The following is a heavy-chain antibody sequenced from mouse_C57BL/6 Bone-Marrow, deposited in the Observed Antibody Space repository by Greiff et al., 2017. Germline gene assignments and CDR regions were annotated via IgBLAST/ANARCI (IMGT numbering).Heavy chain of an antibody. CDR3: ARSKNWNSWFAY. V-gene: IGHV1-54*01. CDR1: GYAFTNYL. CDR2: INPGSGGT. J-gene: IGHJ3*01. D-gene: IGHD4-1*01. Sequence: QVQLQQSGAELVRPGTSVKVSCKASGYAFTNYLIEWVKQRPGKGLEWIGVINPGSGGTNYNEKFKGKATLTVDKSSSTAYMQLSSLTSEDSAVYFCARSKNWNSWFAYWGQGTLVTVSA.